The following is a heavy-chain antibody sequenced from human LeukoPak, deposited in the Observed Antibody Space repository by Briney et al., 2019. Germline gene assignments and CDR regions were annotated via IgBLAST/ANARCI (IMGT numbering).Heavy chain of an antibody. J-gene: IGHJ4*02. V-gene: IGHV3-66*01. CDR2: IYSGGST. Sequence: GGSLRLSCAASGFTVSSNYMSWVRQAPGKGLEWVSVIYSGGSTYYADSVKGRFTISRDNSKNTLYLQMNSLRAEDTAVYYCARDAESRDGYVGPNFDYWGRGTLVTVSS. CDR1: GFTVSSNY. D-gene: IGHD5-24*01. CDR3: ARDAESRDGYVGPNFDY.